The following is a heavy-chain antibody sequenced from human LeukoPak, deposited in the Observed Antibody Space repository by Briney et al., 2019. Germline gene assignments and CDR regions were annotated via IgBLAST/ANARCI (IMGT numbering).Heavy chain of an antibody. V-gene: IGHV3-15*01. CDR1: EFAFSDAW. J-gene: IGHJ4*02. CDR2: IISKTDGGTT. CDR3: AKYSSGSFDY. D-gene: IGHD6-19*01. Sequence: GGSLRLSCAASEFAFSDAWMNWVRQAPGKGLEWVGRIISKTDGGTTDYAAPVKGRFTISRDDSKNTLFLQMSSLKTEDTAVYYCAKYSSGSFDYWGQGTLVTVSS.